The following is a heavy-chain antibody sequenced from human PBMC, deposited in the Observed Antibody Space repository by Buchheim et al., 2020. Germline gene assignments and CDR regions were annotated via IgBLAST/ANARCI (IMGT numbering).Heavy chain of an antibody. CDR1: GFTFSSYG. Sequence: QVQLVESGGGVVQPGRSLRLSCAASGFTFSSYGMHWVRQAPGKGLEWVAVISYDGSNKYYADSVKGRFTISRDNSKNTLYLQMNSLRAEDTAVYYCAKGLAVAGTSAYYFDYWGQGTL. D-gene: IGHD6-19*01. CDR2: ISYDGSNK. V-gene: IGHV3-30*18. J-gene: IGHJ4*02. CDR3: AKGLAVAGTSAYYFDY.